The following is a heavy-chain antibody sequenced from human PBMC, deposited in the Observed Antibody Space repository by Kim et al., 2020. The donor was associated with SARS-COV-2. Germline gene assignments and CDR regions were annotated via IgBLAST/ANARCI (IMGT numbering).Heavy chain of an antibody. J-gene: IGHJ3*02. V-gene: IGHV3-9*01. Sequence: GGSLRLSCAASGFTFDDYAMHWVRQAPGKGLEWVSGISWNSGSIGYADSVKGRFTISRDNAKNSLYLQMNSLRAEDTALYYCAKDVTPYYYGSGTYLSGAFDIWGQGTMVTVSS. CDR1: GFTFDDYA. CDR2: ISWNSGSI. CDR3: AKDVTPYYYGSGTYLSGAFDI. D-gene: IGHD3-10*01.